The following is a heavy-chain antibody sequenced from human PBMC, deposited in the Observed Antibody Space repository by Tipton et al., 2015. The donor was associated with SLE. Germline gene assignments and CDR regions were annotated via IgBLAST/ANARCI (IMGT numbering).Heavy chain of an antibody. CDR2: IYSGGST. J-gene: IGHJ6*01. Sequence: GSLRLSCAASGFTVSSNYMSWVRQAPGKGLEWVSVIYSGGSTYYVDSVTGRFTISRDNSKNTLYLQMNSLRVDDTAGYYCARRDTYGSGSKGVRVDDWG. D-gene: IGHD3-10*01. CDR3: ARRDTYGSGSKGVRVDD. CDR1: GFTVSSNY. V-gene: IGHV3-53*01.